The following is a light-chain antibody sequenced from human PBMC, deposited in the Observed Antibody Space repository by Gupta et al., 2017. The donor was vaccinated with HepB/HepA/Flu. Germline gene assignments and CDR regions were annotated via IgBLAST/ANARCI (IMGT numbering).Light chain of an antibody. CDR1: QSVSGD. J-gene: IGKJ4*02. Sequence: IVMTQSPATLSVSPGERVTLSCRASQSVSGDLAWYQQKPGQAPRLLSYGASTRATDIPARFSGSGSGTDCTLTIRSLQSEDCGTFYCQHYNDWPLTFGGGTKVEIK. V-gene: IGKV3-15*01. CDR2: GAS. CDR3: QHYNDWPLT.